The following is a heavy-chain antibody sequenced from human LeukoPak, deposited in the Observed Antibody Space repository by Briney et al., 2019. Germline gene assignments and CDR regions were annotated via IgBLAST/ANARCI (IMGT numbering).Heavy chain of an antibody. V-gene: IGHV3-48*01. CDR2: ISSSGSTV. CDR3: ARDMVGATV. D-gene: IGHD1-26*01. Sequence: GGSLRLSCVGSGFTFSTYNMNWVRQAPGKGLEWVSYISSSGSTVYYADSVRGRFTISRDNARNSLYLQMAGLTAEDTAVYYCARDMVGATVWGQGTLVTVSS. J-gene: IGHJ4*02. CDR1: GFTFSTYN.